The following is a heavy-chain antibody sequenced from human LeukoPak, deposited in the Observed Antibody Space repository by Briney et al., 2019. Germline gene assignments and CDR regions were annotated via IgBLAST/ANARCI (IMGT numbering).Heavy chain of an antibody. Sequence: GGSLRLSCAASGFTFGSYAMSWVRQAPGKGLEWVSGFSTSGGSSSCADSVKGRFTISRDNPRNTLYMEMNSLRAEDTALYYCAIMHPYYDGSGYWVQWGQGTLVTVYS. D-gene: IGHD3-22*01. CDR3: AIMHPYYDGSGYWVQ. V-gene: IGHV3-23*01. J-gene: IGHJ4*02. CDR1: GFTFGSYA. CDR2: FSTSGGSS.